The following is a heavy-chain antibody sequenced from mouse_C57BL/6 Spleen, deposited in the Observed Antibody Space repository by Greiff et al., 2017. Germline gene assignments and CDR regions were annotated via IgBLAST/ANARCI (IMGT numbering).Heavy chain of an antibody. CDR1: GFTFSSYA. J-gene: IGHJ3*01. D-gene: IGHD2-12*01. CDR3: AKVSYDGCAY. CDR2: ISGGGSYN. Sequence: EVKLMESGGGLVKPGGSLKLSCAASGFTFSSYAMSWVRQTPEKRLEWVATISGGGSYNYYPDIVKGRFTIYRDNAKNNLYKQRSHLKSENTTMYYVAKVSYDGCAYWGQGTLVTVSA. V-gene: IGHV5-4*03.